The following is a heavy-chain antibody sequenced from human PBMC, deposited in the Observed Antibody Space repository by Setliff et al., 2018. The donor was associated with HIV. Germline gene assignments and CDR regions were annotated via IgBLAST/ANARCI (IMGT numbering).Heavy chain of an antibody. CDR1: GGSISSSSYY. CDR2: IYYSGST. CDR3: VRDDYGYNGKGFDY. Sequence: TSETLSLTCTVSGGSISSSSYYWGWIRQPPGKGLEWIGSIYYSGSTYYNPSLKSRVTISVDTSKNQFSLELSSVTAADTAVYYCVRDDYGYNGKGFDYWGPGTLVTVSS. J-gene: IGHJ4*02. V-gene: IGHV4-39*07. D-gene: IGHD4-17*01.